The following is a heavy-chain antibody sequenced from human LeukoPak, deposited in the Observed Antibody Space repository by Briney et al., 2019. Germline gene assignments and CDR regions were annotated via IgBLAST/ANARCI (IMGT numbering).Heavy chain of an antibody. CDR2: INTDGSST. CDR1: GFTFSSYS. Sequence: GGSLRLSCAASGFTFSSYSMNWVRQAPGKGLVWVSRINTDGSSTSYADSVKGRFTISRANAKNTLYLQMNSLRAEDTAVYYCAKDLNRGRGAFDIWGQGTMVTVSS. D-gene: IGHD3-10*01. V-gene: IGHV3-74*01. J-gene: IGHJ3*02. CDR3: AKDLNRGRGAFDI.